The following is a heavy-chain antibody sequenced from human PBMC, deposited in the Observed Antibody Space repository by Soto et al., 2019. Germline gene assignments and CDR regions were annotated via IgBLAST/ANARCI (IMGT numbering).Heavy chain of an antibody. V-gene: IGHV6-1*01. J-gene: IGHJ4*02. CDR2: TYYRSTWYH. Sequence: SLTCAISGGSVASNRAVCNWFRLSPSRGLEWLGRTYYRSTWYHQYAVSVNSRITINPDTSKNQFSLHLNSVTPEDTAVYFCTRGGAANGFAYWGQGTPVTVSS. CDR3: TRGGAANGFAY. D-gene: IGHD6-13*01. CDR1: GGSVASNRAV.